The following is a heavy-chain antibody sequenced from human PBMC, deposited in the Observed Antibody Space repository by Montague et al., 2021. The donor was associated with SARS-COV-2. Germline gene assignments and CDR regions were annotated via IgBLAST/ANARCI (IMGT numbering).Heavy chain of an antibody. CDR3: AREYSLSWHYFEF. V-gene: IGHV3-30*04. Sequence: SLRLSCAASGFPFSPFAMHWVRQAPGKGLEWVAVISPDGSNRNYADSVKGRFTSSRDNSNDTLYLEMNSLRAEDTAVYYCAREYSLSWHYFEFWGQGILVTVSS. D-gene: IGHD1-26*01. J-gene: IGHJ4*02. CDR2: ISPDGSNR. CDR1: GFPFSPFA.